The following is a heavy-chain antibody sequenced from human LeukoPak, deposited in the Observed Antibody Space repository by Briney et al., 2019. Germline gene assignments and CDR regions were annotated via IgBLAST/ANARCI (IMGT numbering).Heavy chain of an antibody. V-gene: IGHV4-34*01. CDR1: GGSFSGYY. D-gene: IGHD1-26*01. CDR3: AKAVVVGATNDY. Sequence: SETLSLTCAVYGGSFSGYYWSWIRQPPGKGLEWIGEINHSGSTNYNPSLKSRVTISVDTSKNQFSLKLSSVTAADTAVYYCAKAVVVGATNDYWGQGTLVTVSS. CDR2: INHSGST. J-gene: IGHJ4*02.